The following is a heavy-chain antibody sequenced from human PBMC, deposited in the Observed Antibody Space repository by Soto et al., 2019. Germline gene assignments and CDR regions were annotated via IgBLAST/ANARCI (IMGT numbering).Heavy chain of an antibody. CDR3: TTLPLDY. CDR1: GFNFTNAG. J-gene: IGHJ4*02. V-gene: IGHV3-15*01. CDR2: IRSKTDGGTA. Sequence: GGSLRLSCAASGFNFTNAGMTWVRQSPGKGLEWVGRIRSKTDGGTADFAAPVKGRFSISRDDSKKTLFLQMNSLKTEGTAVYYCTTLPLDYWGQGILVTVSS.